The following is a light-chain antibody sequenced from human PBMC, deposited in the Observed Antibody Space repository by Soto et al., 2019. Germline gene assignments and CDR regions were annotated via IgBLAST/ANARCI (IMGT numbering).Light chain of an antibody. CDR1: QGITNR. V-gene: IGKV1D-12*01. J-gene: IGKJ5*01. Sequence: DIQMTQSRSSVSASVGDRVTITCRASQGITNRLAWYQQKPGKAPKLLIYEASSLQSGVPSRISGSGSGTDFTLTISSLQPEDFATYYCQQANSFPITFGQGTRLEIK. CDR3: QQANSFPIT. CDR2: EAS.